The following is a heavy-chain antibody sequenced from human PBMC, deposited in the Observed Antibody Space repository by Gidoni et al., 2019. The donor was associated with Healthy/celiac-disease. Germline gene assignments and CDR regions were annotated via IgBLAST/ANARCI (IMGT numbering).Heavy chain of an antibody. CDR2: ISYDGSNK. CDR3: AKAFPYGSGSYYTPLDY. V-gene: IGHV3-30*18. CDR1: GFTFSSYG. D-gene: IGHD3-10*01. Sequence: QVQLVASGGGVVQPGRSLRLSCAASGFTFSSYGMHWVRQAPGKGLEWVAVISYDGSNKYYADSVKGRFTISRDNSKNTLYLQMNSLRAEDTAVYYCAKAFPYGSGSYYTPLDYWGQGTLVTVSS. J-gene: IGHJ4*02.